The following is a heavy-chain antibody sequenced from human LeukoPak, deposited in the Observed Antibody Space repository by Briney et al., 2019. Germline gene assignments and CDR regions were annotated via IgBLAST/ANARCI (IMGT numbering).Heavy chain of an antibody. CDR2: INPSGGST. Sequence: ASVKVSCKASGYTFTSYYMHWVRQAPGQGLEWMGIINPSGGSTSYAQKFQGRITMTRDTSTSTVYMELSSLRSEDTAVYYCARLRSSSPYYYYYGMDVWGQGTTVTASS. D-gene: IGHD1-26*01. CDR1: GYTFTSYY. J-gene: IGHJ6*02. V-gene: IGHV1-46*01. CDR3: ARLRSSSPYYYYYGMDV.